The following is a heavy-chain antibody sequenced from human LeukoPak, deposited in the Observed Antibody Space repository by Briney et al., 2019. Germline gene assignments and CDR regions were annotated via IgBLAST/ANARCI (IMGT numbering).Heavy chain of an antibody. D-gene: IGHD2-2*01. Sequence: PGRSLRLSCAASGLSFSTYAMHWVRQASGKGLEWVAVISHDGNNRYYADSVKGRFTVSRDNSKNTLHLQMYSLRAEDTAVYYCARPYCSSSSCYDVYYYYYMDVWGKGTTVTV. V-gene: IGHV3-30*04. J-gene: IGHJ6*03. CDR1: GLSFSTYA. CDR3: ARPYCSSSSCYDVYYYYYMDV. CDR2: ISHDGNNR.